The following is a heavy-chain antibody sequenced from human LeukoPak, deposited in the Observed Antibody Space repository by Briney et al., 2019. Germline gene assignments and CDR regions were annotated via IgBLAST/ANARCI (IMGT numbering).Heavy chain of an antibody. CDR3: AKDRSSGPHYYYGMDV. CDR1: GFTFSSYG. J-gene: IGHJ6*02. CDR2: ISYLGDDQ. Sequence: GGSLRLACAASGFTFSSYGMHWVRQAPGKGLEWVAVISYLGDDQFYAESVKGRFTISRDNTNKMVFLQMNSLRGEDTAVYYCAKDRSSGPHYYYGMDVWGRGTTVIVSS. V-gene: IGHV3-30*18. D-gene: IGHD6-25*01.